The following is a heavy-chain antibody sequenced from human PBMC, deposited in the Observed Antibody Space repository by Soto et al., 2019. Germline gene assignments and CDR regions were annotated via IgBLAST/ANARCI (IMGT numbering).Heavy chain of an antibody. Sequence: TSETLSLTCAVSGGSISGTNCWSFVRQPPGKGLEWIGEIYHSGSTHYNPSLKSRVTISVDKSKNQFSLKLRSVTAADTAVYYCARASGTTMAPFDYWGQGTLVTVSS. J-gene: IGHJ4*02. V-gene: IGHV4-4*02. D-gene: IGHD1-1*01. CDR3: ARASGTTMAPFDY. CDR1: GGSISGTNC. CDR2: IYHSGST.